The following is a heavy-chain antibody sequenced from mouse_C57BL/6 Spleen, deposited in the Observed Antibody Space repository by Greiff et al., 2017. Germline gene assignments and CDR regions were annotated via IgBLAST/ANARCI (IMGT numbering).Heavy chain of an antibody. CDR2: INPSTGGT. CDR3: AREGYYGSSPCAY. V-gene: IGHV1-42*01. CDR1: GYSFTGYY. D-gene: IGHD1-1*01. Sequence: VQLQQSGPELVKPGASVKISCKASGYSFTGYYMNWVKQSPEKSLEWIGEINPSTGGTTYNQKFKAKATLTVDKSSSTAYMQLKSLTSEDSAVYYCAREGYYGSSPCAYWGQGTLVTVSA. J-gene: IGHJ3*01.